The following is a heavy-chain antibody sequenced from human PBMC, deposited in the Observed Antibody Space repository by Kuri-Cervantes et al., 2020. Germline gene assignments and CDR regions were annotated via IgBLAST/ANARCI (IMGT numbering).Heavy chain of an antibody. CDR3: ARDDRRNWFDP. J-gene: IGHJ5*02. V-gene: IGHV4-61*02. Sequence: SETLSLTCTVSGGSISTGNYYWSWIRQPAGKGLEWIGRIYTSGTTNYNPSLKSRVTISVDTSKNQFSLKLSSVTAADTAVYYCARDDRRNWFDPWGQGTLVTVSS. D-gene: IGHD3-22*01. CDR1: GGSISTGNYY. CDR2: IYTSGTT.